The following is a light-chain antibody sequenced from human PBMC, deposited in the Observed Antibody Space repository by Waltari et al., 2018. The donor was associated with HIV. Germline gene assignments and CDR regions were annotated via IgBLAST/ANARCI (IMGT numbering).Light chain of an antibody. Sequence: HSVLTQPPSVSGAPGQRVTISCTGSSSNIGAGFDVPWYQHLPGTAPKLLIYSNSNRPSGVPDRCSGSKSGTSASLAITGLQAEDEADYYCQSYDSSLSALFGGGTKLTVL. CDR3: QSYDSSLSAL. J-gene: IGLJ2*01. CDR2: SNS. CDR1: SSNIGAGFD. V-gene: IGLV1-40*01.